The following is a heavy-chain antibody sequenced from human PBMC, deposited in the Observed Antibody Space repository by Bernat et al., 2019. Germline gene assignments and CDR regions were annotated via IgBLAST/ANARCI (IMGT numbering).Heavy chain of an antibody. CDR3: ARDMPTDEIYYYASSGCYNAGYDYYYGMDV. Sequence: QVQLVQSGAEVKKPGASVKVSCKASGYTFTSYYMHWVRQAPGQGLEWMGIINPSGGSTSYAQKFQGRVTMTRDTSTSTVYMELSSLRSEDTAVYYCARDMPTDEIYYYASSGCYNAGYDYYYGMDVWGQGTMVTFS. CDR1: GYTFTSYY. J-gene: IGHJ6*02. CDR2: INPSGGST. V-gene: IGHV1-46*01. D-gene: IGHD3-22*01.